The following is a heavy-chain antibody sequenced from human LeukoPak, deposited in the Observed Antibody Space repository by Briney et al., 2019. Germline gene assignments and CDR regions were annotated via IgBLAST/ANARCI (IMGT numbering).Heavy chain of an antibody. Sequence: GGSLRLSCAASGFTFSDYYMSWIRQAPGRGLEWVSYISSSGSTIYYADSVKGRFTISRDNAKNSLYLQMNSLRAEDTAVYYCARVAAARLNYMDVWGKGTTVTVSS. J-gene: IGHJ6*03. D-gene: IGHD6-6*01. CDR2: ISSSGSTI. CDR3: ARVAAARLNYMDV. CDR1: GFTFSDYY. V-gene: IGHV3-11*04.